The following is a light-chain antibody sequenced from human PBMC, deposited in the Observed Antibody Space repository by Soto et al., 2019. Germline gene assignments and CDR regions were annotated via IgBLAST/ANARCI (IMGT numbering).Light chain of an antibody. J-gene: IGLJ1*01. CDR1: SSNIGNYY. Sequence: VRTQPPSVSAAPGQKVTRSCSGGSSNIGNYYVSWHQQLPGTAPKLLIYENDKRPSGIPDRFSGSKSGTSATLGITGLQAGDEVDDSCATGNNSLSIFVVRTVTKV. V-gene: IGLV1-51*02. CDR3: ATGNNSLSIFV. CDR2: END.